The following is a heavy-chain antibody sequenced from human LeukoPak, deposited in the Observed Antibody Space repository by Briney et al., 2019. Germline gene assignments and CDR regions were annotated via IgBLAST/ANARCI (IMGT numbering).Heavy chain of an antibody. V-gene: IGHV1-18*01. CDR3: ARCVSMVRGAIRDAFDI. CDR1: GYTFTSYG. Sequence: ASVKVSCKASGYTFTSYGISWVRQAPGQGLEWMGWISPYNGNTNQAQNVQGRVTMTTDTSTSTAYMELRSLRSDDTAVYYCARCVSMVRGAIRDAFDIWGQGTMVTVSS. D-gene: IGHD3-10*01. CDR2: ISPYNGNT. J-gene: IGHJ3*02.